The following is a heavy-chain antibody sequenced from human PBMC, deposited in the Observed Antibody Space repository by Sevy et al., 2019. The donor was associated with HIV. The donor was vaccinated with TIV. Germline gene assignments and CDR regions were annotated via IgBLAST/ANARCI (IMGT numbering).Heavy chain of an antibody. CDR2: IRYDGSNK. CDR1: GFTFSSYG. D-gene: IGHD2-15*01. Sequence: GGSLRLSCAASGFTFSSYGMHWVRQAPGKGLEWVAFIRYDGSNKYYADSVKGRFTISRDNSKNTLYLQMNSLRAEDTAVYYCATSRYCSGGSCYGADYYYSMAVWGQGTTVTVSS. V-gene: IGHV3-30*02. CDR3: ATSRYCSGGSCYGADYYYSMAV. J-gene: IGHJ6*02.